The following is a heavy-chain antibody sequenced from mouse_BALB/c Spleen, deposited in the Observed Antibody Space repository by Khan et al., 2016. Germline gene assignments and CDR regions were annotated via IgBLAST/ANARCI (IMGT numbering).Heavy chain of an antibody. D-gene: IGHD4-1*01. CDR1: GYSITSDYA. J-gene: IGHJ3*01. CDR3: AEELGWFAY. CDR2: ISYSGST. V-gene: IGHV3-2*02. Sequence: EVQLQESGPGLVKPSQSLSLTCTVTGYSITSDYAWNWIRQFPGNKLEWMGYISYSGSTSYNPSLKSRISITRDTFKNQFFLRLNSVTTEDTATXYCAEELGWFAYWGQGTLVTVSA.